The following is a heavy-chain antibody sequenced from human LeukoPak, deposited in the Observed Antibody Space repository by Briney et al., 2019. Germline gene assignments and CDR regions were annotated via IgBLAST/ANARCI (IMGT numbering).Heavy chain of an antibody. CDR3: AKDRYGSNWNDAFDI. CDR2: IIGSGGST. D-gene: IGHD6-13*01. Sequence: GGSLRLSCAASGFTFSSYAMHWVRQAPGKGLEWVSGIIGSGGSTYYADSVKGRFTISRDNSKNTLYLQMNSLRVEDTAVYYCAKDRYGSNWNDAFDIWGQGTMVTVSS. J-gene: IGHJ3*02. V-gene: IGHV3-23*01. CDR1: GFTFSSYA.